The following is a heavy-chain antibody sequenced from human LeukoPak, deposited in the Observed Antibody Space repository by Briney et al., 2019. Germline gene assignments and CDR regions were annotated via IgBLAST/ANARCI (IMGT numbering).Heavy chain of an antibody. Sequence: PGGSLRLSCAASGFTFSSYAMHWVRQAPGKGLEWVAVISYDGSNKYYADSVKGRFTISRDNSKNTLYLQMNSLRAEDTAVYYCARSAYSSGWDTFDYWGQGTLVTVSS. D-gene: IGHD6-19*01. V-gene: IGHV3-30*04. J-gene: IGHJ4*02. CDR3: ARSAYSSGWDTFDY. CDR2: ISYDGSNK. CDR1: GFTFSSYA.